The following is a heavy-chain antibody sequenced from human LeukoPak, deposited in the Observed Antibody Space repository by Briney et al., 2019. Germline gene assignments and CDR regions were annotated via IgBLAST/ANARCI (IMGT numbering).Heavy chain of an antibody. CDR2: IYYSGST. D-gene: IGHD2-15*01. V-gene: IGHV4-31*03. CDR3: ARGRYCSGGSCYYRWFDP. CDR1: GGSISSGGYY. Sequence: SETLSLTCTVSGGSISSGGYYWSWIRQHPGKGQEWIGYIYYSGSTYYNPSLKSRVTISVDTSKNQFSLKLSSVTAADTAVYYCARGRYCSGGSCYYRWFDPWGQGTLVTVSS. J-gene: IGHJ5*02.